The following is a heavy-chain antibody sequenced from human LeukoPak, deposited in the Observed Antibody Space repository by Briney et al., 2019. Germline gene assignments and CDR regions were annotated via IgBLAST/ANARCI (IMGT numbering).Heavy chain of an antibody. V-gene: IGHV1-24*01. J-gene: IGHJ4*02. Sequence: GASVKVSCKVSGYRXSAVSMHWVRQAPGKGLEWMGGFEPEDGATIYAERFQGRITMTEDTSTDTAYMDLSRLTSEDTAVYYCMIDYFDWASSRSGNYFWGQGTLVTVSS. CDR3: MIDYFDWASSRSGNYF. D-gene: IGHD3-3*01. CDR2: FEPEDGAT. CDR1: GYRXSAVS.